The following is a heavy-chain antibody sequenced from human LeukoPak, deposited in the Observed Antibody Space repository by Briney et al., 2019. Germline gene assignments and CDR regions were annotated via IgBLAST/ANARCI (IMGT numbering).Heavy chain of an antibody. D-gene: IGHD3/OR15-3a*01. J-gene: IGHJ4*02. Sequence: GGSLRLSCAASEFTVSTNYMTWVRQAPGKGLEWVSIIYSGGSTYYADSVKGRFTISRDKSNNTLHLQMNSLRAEDTAVYYCARDLGLFDHWGQGTLVTVSS. CDR1: EFTVSTNY. CDR2: IYSGGST. CDR3: ARDLGLFDH. V-gene: IGHV3-66*01.